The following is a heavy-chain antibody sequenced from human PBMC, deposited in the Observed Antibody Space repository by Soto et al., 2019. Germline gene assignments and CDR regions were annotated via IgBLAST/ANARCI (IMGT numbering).Heavy chain of an antibody. J-gene: IGHJ4*02. V-gene: IGHV1-18*01. D-gene: IGHD3-9*01. Sequence: QVQLVQSGPELKKPGASVKVSCGASGYTFTNYGISWVRQAPGQGLEWMGWINPYNGNTKYSQKLQGRVTMTTDTSTSTAYVDLRSLRSDVTAVYYCASDPMTGYLKFDYWSQGTLVTVSS. CDR1: GYTFTNYG. CDR2: INPYNGNT. CDR3: ASDPMTGYLKFDY.